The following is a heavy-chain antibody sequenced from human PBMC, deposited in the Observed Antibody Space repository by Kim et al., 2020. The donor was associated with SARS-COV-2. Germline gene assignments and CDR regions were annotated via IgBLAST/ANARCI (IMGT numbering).Heavy chain of an antibody. J-gene: IGHJ5*02. CDR3: ARGWQSAARGNWFDP. CDR2: ISGGADHI. D-gene: IGHD6-6*01. V-gene: IGHV3-11*01. CDR1: GFTFSDYY. Sequence: GGSLRLSCAAYGFTFSDYYMSWIRQAPGKGLEWISYISGGADHIYYGDSVKGRFTISRDNAKKSLYLQMNSLRAEDTAVYHCARGWQSAARGNWFDPWG.